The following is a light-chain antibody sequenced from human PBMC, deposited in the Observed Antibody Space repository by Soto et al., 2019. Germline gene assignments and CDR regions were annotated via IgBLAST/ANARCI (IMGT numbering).Light chain of an antibody. CDR2: DAS. J-gene: IGKJ2*02. CDR1: QSINKW. CDR3: KQYDTFCT. Sequence: DIQMTQSPSTLSASIGDRVTITCRASQSINKWLAWYRQKPGKAPQILIYDASTLIRGVPSRFSGSGSGTEFTLTISSLQPEDFATYYCKQYDTFCTFGQGTML. V-gene: IGKV1-5*01.